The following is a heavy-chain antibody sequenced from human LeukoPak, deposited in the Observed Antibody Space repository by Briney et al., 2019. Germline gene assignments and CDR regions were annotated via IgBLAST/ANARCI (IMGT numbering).Heavy chain of an antibody. CDR2: LYISGST. CDR1: GFSVSSNY. D-gene: IGHD3-9*01. V-gene: IGHV3-53*01. J-gene: IGHJ4*02. Sequence: GGSLRLSCAASGFSVSSNYMSWVRQAPGKGLEWLSVLYISGSTYYADSVKGRFTISRDNSKNTLFLQMNSLGAEDTAVYYCARDPGTGYPIDYWGQGTLVTVSS. CDR3: ARDPGTGYPIDY.